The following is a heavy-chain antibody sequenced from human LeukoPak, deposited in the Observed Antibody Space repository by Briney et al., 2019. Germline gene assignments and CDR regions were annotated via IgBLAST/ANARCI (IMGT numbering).Heavy chain of an antibody. Sequence: SETLSLTCTVSGGSISSGSYYWGWIRQPPGKGLEWIGSIFHSGSTYYNPSLKSRVTISVDTSRNQFSLKLSSVTAADTAVYYCARSSGFGVRVRGVIAWGQGTLVTVSS. CDR2: IFHSGST. D-gene: IGHD3-10*01. CDR1: GGSISSGSYY. CDR3: ARSSGFGVRVRGVIA. V-gene: IGHV4-39*07. J-gene: IGHJ4*02.